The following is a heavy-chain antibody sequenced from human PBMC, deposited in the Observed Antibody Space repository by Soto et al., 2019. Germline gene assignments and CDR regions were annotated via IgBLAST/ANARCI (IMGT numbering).Heavy chain of an antibody. CDR1: GFSFSTHG. V-gene: IGHV1-8*02. J-gene: IGHJ6*02. CDR2: MNAKSGDT. CDR3: ARGNPFNYAGFDV. D-gene: IGHD3-16*01. Sequence: ASVKVSCKASGFSFSTHGISWVRQAPGQGPEWMGWMNAKSGDTFFPQRFQGKFNMTWDTSLSTAYMEVGSLTSDDTAIYYCARGNPFNYAGFDVWGQGTTVTVSS.